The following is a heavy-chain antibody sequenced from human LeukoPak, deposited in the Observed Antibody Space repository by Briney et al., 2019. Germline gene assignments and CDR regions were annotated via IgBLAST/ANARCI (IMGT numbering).Heavy chain of an antibody. CDR3: ARVMIVPLGFDY. CDR1: GFTFSSYS. J-gene: IGHJ4*02. CDR2: ISSSSSYI. Sequence: PGGSLRLSCAASGFTFSSYSMNWVRQAPGKGLEWVSSISSSSSYIYYADSVKGRFTISRDNAKNSLSLQMNSLRAEDTAVYYCARVMIVPLGFDYWGQGTLVTVSS. V-gene: IGHV3-21*01. D-gene: IGHD3-22*01.